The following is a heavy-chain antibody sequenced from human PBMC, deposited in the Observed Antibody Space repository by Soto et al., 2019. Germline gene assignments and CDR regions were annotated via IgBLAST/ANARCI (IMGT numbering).Heavy chain of an antibody. V-gene: IGHV3-23*01. CDR3: AKDLSRWPNYPFDS. Sequence: GSLRLSCAASGFTFSNYCMNWVRQAPGKGLEGVSGISTNGDAADYADSVKGRFTISRDNSKNALYMQMNGLRPEDTAVYYCAKDLSRWPNYPFDSWGQGNMVAV. CDR2: ISTNGDAA. CDR1: GFTFSNYC. D-gene: IGHD1-7*01. J-gene: IGHJ5*01.